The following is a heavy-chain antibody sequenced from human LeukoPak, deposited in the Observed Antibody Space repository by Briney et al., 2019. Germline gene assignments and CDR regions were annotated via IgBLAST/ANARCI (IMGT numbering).Heavy chain of an antibody. Sequence: SQTLSLTCTVSGGSISSGGYYWSWIRQPPGKGLEWIGYIYHSGSTYYNPSLKSRVTISVDRSKNQSSLKLSSVTAADTAVYYCARDWWPHYGMDVWGQGTTVTVSS. CDR1: GGSISSGGYY. D-gene: IGHD2-15*01. CDR2: IYHSGST. CDR3: ARDWWPHYGMDV. J-gene: IGHJ6*02. V-gene: IGHV4-30-2*01.